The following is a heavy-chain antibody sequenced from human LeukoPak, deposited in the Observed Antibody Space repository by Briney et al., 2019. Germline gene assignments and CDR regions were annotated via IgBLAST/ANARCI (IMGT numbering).Heavy chain of an antibody. CDR1: GFTFSSYAMH. D-gene: IGHD2-21*01. CDR3: ARGGGESDYFDY. V-gene: IGHV4-30-4*01. J-gene: IGHJ4*02. Sequence: LRLSCAASGFTFSSYAMHWIRQPPGKGLEWIGYIYYSGSTYYNPSLKSRVTISVDTSKNQFSLKLSSVTAADTAVYYCARGGGESDYFDYWGQGTLVTVSS. CDR2: IYYSGST.